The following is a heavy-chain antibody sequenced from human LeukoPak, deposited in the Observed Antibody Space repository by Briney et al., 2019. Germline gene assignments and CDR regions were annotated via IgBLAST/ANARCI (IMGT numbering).Heavy chain of an antibody. V-gene: IGHV3-23*01. J-gene: IGHJ4*02. Sequence: PGGSLRLSCAASGFTFSSYAMSWVRQAPGKGLEWVSAISGSGGSTYYADSVKGRFTISRDNSKNSLYLQMNSLRAEDTAVYYCAKDWYDTSGYYGYFDYWGQGTLVTVSS. CDR1: GFTFSSYA. CDR3: AKDWYDTSGYYGYFDY. CDR2: ISGSGGST. D-gene: IGHD3-22*01.